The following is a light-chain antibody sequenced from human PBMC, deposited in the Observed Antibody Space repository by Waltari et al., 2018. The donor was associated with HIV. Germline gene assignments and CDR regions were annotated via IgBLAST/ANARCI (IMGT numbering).Light chain of an antibody. CDR1: QDISNH. CDR3: QQHDDAPPT. V-gene: IGKV1-33*01. CDR2: DAV. J-gene: IGKJ4*01. Sequence: DIQLTQSPSSLSASLGDSITVTCQATQDISNHLNWYQQKPVKAPKLLIFDAVNLETGVSPRFSGSGFGKDFSFTINSLQPEDTASYYCQQHDDAPPTFGGGTKVEL.